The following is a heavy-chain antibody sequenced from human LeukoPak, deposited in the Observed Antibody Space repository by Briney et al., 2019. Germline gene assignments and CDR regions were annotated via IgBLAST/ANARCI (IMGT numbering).Heavy chain of an antibody. CDR2: INPNSGGT. CDR1: EDIFIASF. J-gene: IGHJ1*01. Sequence: GASVKVSCKAPEDIFIASFIHWVRQAPGQGLEWMGWINPNSGGTNYAQNFQGRVIMTRDSSSSTAYMDLNRLQSDDTAVYYCATSPWVLTAILTRPPTNKYFQDWGQGTLVTVSS. V-gene: IGHV1-2*02. D-gene: IGHD2-21*02. CDR3: ATSPWVLTAILTRPPTNKYFQD.